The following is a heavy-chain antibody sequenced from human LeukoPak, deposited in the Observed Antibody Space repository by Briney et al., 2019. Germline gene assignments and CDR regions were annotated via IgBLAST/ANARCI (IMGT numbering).Heavy chain of an antibody. CDR2: IYYSGST. V-gene: IGHV4-39*01. CDR1: GGSISSSSYY. Sequence: SETLSLTCTVSGGSISSSSYYWGWIRQPPGKGLEWIGSIYYSGSTYYNPSLKSRVTISVDTSKNQFSLKLSSVTAADTAVYYCAPFSVWGRIGAFDIWGQGTMVTVSS. D-gene: IGHD3-16*01. CDR3: APFSVWGRIGAFDI. J-gene: IGHJ3*02.